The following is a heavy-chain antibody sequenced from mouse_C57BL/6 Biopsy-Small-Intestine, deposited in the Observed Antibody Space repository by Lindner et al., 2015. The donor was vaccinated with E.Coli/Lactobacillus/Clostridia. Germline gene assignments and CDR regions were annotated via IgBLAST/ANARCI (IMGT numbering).Heavy chain of an antibody. V-gene: IGHV1-9*01. CDR2: ILPGSDST. CDR3: ARRFGYSLDY. J-gene: IGHJ2*01. Sequence: VQLQESGAELMKPGASVKLSCKASGYTFTGYWIEWVEQRPGHGLEWIGEILPGSDSTTYNEKFKDKATFTADTSSNTAYMQLSSLTTEDSAIYYCARRFGYSLDYWGQGAALTVSS. D-gene: IGHD2-12*01. CDR1: GYTFTGYW.